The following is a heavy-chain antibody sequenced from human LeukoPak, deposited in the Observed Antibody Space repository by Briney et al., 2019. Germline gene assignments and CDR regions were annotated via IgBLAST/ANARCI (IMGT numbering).Heavy chain of an antibody. CDR2: IYYSGST. D-gene: IGHD6-19*01. V-gene: IGHV4-59*12. CDR1: GGSISSYY. Sequence: SETLSLTCTVSGGSISSYYWSWIRQPPGKGLEWIGYIYYSGSTNYNPSLTSRVTMSVDTYNNQFSLKVTSVTAADTAVYYCARYAVAGSNLYVDYWGQGTLVTVSS. J-gene: IGHJ4*02. CDR3: ARYAVAGSNLYVDY.